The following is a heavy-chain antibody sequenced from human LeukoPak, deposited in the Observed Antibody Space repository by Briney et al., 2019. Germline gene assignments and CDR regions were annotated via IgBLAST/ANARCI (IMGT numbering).Heavy chain of an antibody. CDR1: GGSISSYY. CDR3: ARGLVFRSIAAAGRLFDY. V-gene: IGHV4-59*01. Sequence: SETLSLTCTVSGGSISSYYWSWIRQPPGKGLEWIGYIYYSGSTNYNPSLKSRVTISVDTSRNQFSLKLSSVTAADTAVYYCARGLVFRSIAAAGRLFDYWGQGTLVTVSS. J-gene: IGHJ4*02. CDR2: IYYSGST. D-gene: IGHD6-13*01.